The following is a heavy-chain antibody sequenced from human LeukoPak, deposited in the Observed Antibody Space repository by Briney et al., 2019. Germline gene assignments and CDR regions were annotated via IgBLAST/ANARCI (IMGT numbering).Heavy chain of an antibody. CDR3: ARRTTTGVLLWFGDYFDY. D-gene: IGHD3-10*01. CDR2: IRYDGSNK. Sequence: PGGSLRLSCAASGFTFSSYSMNWVRQAPGKGLEWVAFIRYDGSNKYYADSVKGRFTISRDNSKNTLYLQMNSLRAEDTAVYYCARRTTTGVLLWFGDYFDYWGQGTLVTVSS. CDR1: GFTFSSYS. V-gene: IGHV3-30*02. J-gene: IGHJ4*02.